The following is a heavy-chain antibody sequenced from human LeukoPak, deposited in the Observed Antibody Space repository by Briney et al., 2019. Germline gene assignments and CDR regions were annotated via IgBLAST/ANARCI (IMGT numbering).Heavy chain of an antibody. CDR3: ARETHSDKDVLTGYYDS. CDR1: GGSISSGEYY. Sequence: SQTLSLTCTVSGGSISSGEYYWSWIRQPRGKGLEWIGYIYYSGSTSYNPPLKSRLTISLDTSKNQFSLKLTSVTAADTAVYYCARETHSDKDVLTGYYDSWGQGTLVTVSS. D-gene: IGHD3-9*01. J-gene: IGHJ5*01. V-gene: IGHV4-30-4*01. CDR2: IYYSGST.